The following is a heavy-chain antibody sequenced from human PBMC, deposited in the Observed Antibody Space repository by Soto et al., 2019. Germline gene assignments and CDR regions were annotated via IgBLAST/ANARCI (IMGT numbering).Heavy chain of an antibody. V-gene: IGHV1-2*04. CDR1: GYTFTGYY. D-gene: IGHD6-19*01. Sequence: ASVKVSCKASGYTFTGYYMHWVRQAPGQGLEWMGWINPNSGGTNYAQKFQGWVTMTRDTSISTAYMELSRLRSDDTAVYYCAVGWGNTNHYYYYGMDVWGQGTTVTVSS. CDR2: INPNSGGT. CDR3: AVGWGNTNHYYYYGMDV. J-gene: IGHJ6*02.